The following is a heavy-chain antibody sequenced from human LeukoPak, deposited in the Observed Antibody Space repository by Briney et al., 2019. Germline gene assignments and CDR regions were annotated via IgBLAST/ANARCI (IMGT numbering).Heavy chain of an antibody. CDR1: GFTFSSNY. V-gene: IGHV3-66*02. D-gene: IGHD6-13*01. CDR2: IYSGGST. CDR3: ARAYSSTSGTDY. Sequence: GGSLRLSCAASGFTFSSNYMSWVRQAPGKGLEGGSGIYSGGSTYYSDSVRGRFTISRDNSKNTLYLQMNSLRAEDTAVYYCARAYSSTSGTDYWGQGTLVTVSS. J-gene: IGHJ4*02.